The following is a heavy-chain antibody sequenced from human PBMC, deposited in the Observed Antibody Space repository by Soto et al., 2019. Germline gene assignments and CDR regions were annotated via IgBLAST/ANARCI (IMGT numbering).Heavy chain of an antibody. Sequence: QVHLVQSGAEGKKPGSSVKVSCKTSGGTISTYVINWVRQAPGQGLEWMGRIIPALGAADYAQKFQDRLTITADKSTSTAYMELSSLRSDDTAVYYCARGGQQVVSFDYWGQGTLVAVSS. CDR3: ARGGQQVVSFDY. V-gene: IGHV1-69*08. D-gene: IGHD6-6*01. CDR1: GGTISTYV. CDR2: IIPALGAA. J-gene: IGHJ4*02.